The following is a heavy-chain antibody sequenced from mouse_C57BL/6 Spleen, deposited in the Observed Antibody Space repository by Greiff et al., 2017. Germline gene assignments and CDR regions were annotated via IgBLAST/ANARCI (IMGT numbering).Heavy chain of an antibody. CDR1: GYTFTSYG. CDR2: IDPRSGNT. D-gene: IGHD1-1*01. CDR3: AREIYYGSSYAMDY. Sequence: QVQLQQSGAELARPGASVKLSCKASGYTFTSYGISWVKQRTGQGLEWIGEIDPRSGNTYYNEKFKGKATLTADKSSSTAYMELRSLTSEDSAVYFCAREIYYGSSYAMDYWGQGTSVTVSS. V-gene: IGHV1-81*01. J-gene: IGHJ4*01.